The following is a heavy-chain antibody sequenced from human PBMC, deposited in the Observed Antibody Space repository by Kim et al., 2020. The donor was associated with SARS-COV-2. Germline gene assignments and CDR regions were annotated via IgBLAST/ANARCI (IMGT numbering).Heavy chain of an antibody. Sequence: GGSLRLSCAASGFTFSDYYMSWIRQAPGKGLEWVSYISSSSSYTNYADSVKSRFTISRDNAKNSLYLQMNSLRAEDTAVYYCARDQDGTAAGTRGADAFDIWGQGTMVTVSS. CDR2: ISSSSSYT. D-gene: IGHD6-13*01. CDR1: GFTFSDYY. CDR3: ARDQDGTAAGTRGADAFDI. J-gene: IGHJ3*02. V-gene: IGHV3-11*06.